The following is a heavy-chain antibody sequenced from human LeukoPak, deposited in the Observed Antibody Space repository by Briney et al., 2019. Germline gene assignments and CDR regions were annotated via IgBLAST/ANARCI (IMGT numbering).Heavy chain of an antibody. D-gene: IGHD2-15*01. CDR2: INHSGGST. CDR3: ARCYSGKDYAQVY. Sequence: SVKVSCTASGYTFTSYYMHWVRRAPGQGLEWMGIINHSGGSTSYAQKFQGRVTMTRDTSTSTVYMELSSLRSEDTAVYYCARCYSGKDYAQVYWGQGTLVTVSS. V-gene: IGHV1-46*01. CDR1: GYTFTSYY. J-gene: IGHJ4*02.